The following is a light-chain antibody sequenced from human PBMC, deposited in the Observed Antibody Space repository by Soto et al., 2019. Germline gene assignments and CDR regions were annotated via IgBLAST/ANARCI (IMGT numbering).Light chain of an antibody. V-gene: IGKV1-6*01. Sequence: AIQMTHSQSSLSASVGDGVTITSRASQDIRNDLGWYQQKPGKAPKVLIYDTYTLQSGVPSRFSGSRSGTEFTLTISSLQPDDFATYYCQQYNDYWTFGQGTK. J-gene: IGKJ1*01. CDR3: QQYNDYWT. CDR1: QDIRND. CDR2: DTY.